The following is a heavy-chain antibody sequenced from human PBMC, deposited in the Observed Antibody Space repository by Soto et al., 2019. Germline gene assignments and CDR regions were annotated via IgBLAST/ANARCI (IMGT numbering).Heavy chain of an antibody. D-gene: IGHD3-10*01. J-gene: IGHJ4*02. CDR1: GGSISSYY. CDR3: ARDRDPGFGELLNX. CDR2: VYSSGST. Sequence: SLTCTVYGGSISSYYWIWIRQPAGKGLEWIGRVYSSGSTNYNPSLKSRVSMSVDTSKNRFYLMLSSVTAADTAVYFCARDRDPGFGELLNXWGQGTMVTVSX. V-gene: IGHV4-4*07.